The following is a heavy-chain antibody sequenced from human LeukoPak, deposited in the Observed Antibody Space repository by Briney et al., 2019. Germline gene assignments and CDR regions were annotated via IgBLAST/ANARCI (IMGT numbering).Heavy chain of an antibody. CDR3: AKYLYQNYYYGMDV. J-gene: IGHJ6*02. D-gene: IGHD2-2*01. Sequence: GGSLRLSCAASGFXFSSHAMSWVRQAPGKGLEWVSSISGSGGSTYYADSVKGRFTISRDNSKNTLYLQMNSLRAEDTAVYSCAKYLYQNYYYGMDVWGQGTTVTVSS. V-gene: IGHV3-23*01. CDR2: ISGSGGST. CDR1: GFXFSSHA.